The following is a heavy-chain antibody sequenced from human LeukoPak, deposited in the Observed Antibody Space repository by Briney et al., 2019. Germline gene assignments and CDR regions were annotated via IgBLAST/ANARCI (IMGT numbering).Heavy chain of an antibody. J-gene: IGHJ6*03. Sequence: SETLSLTCAVYGGSFSGYYWSWIRQPPGKGLEWIGEINHSGSTNYNPSLKSRVAISVDTSKNQFSLKLSSVTAADTAVYYCARETSQKGAHYMDVWGKGTTVTISS. D-gene: IGHD3-16*01. CDR1: GGSFSGYY. V-gene: IGHV4-34*01. CDR2: INHSGST. CDR3: ARETSQKGAHYMDV.